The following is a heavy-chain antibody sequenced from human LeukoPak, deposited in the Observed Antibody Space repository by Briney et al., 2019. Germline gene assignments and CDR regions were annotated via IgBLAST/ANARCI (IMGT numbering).Heavy chain of an antibody. CDR3: ARAPSTQVRGVRSGDSGALDY. CDR2: FYDSGNT. D-gene: IGHD3-10*01. CDR1: GYSISSGYY. V-gene: IGHV4-38-2*02. Sequence: PSETLSLTCTVSGYSISSGYYWGWIRQPPGKGLEWIGSFYDSGNTYYNPSLKSRVTISVDTSKNQFSLKLSSVTAADTAVYYCARAPSTQVRGVRSGDSGALDYWGQGTLVTVSS. J-gene: IGHJ4*02.